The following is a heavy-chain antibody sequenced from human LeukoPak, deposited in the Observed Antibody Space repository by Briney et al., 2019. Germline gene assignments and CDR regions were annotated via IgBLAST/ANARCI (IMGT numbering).Heavy chain of an antibody. CDR1: GFTFRGSA. CDR3: AGGSGWYIPDY. CDR2: IITITNNYAT. D-gene: IGHD6-19*01. J-gene: IGHJ4*02. Sequence: GGSLTLSCAASGFTFRGSAMHWVRQASGKGLEWVGLIITITNNYATAYVESVRGRFTISRDESKDTAYLQMNSLKTEDTAVYYCAGGSGWYIPDYWGQGTLVTVSS. V-gene: IGHV3-73*01.